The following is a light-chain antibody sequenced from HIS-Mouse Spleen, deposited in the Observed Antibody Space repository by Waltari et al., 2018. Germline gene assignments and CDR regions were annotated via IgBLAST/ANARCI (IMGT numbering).Light chain of an antibody. J-gene: IGLJ3*02. V-gene: IGLV1-47*01. CDR3: CSYSGSSTWV. CDR1: SSNIGSNY. Sequence: QSVLTQPPSASGTPGQRVTISCSGSSSNIGSNYVHWYQPLPGTAPKLMIYEGSKRPSGVSNPFSGSKSGSAASRTISGLQDEDEADYYCCSYSGSSTWVFGGGTKLTVL. CDR2: EGS.